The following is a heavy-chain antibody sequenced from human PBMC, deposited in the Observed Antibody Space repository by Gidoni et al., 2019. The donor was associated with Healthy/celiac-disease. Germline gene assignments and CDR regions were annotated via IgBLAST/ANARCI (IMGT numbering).Heavy chain of an antibody. D-gene: IGHD3-22*01. CDR1: GFTFSSYS. CDR2: MSSSSSYI. Sequence: EVQLVESGGGLVKPGGSLRLYCAASGFTFSSYSMNWVRQAPGKGLEWVSSMSSSSSYISYADSVKGRFTISRDNAKNSLYLQMNSLRAEDTAVYYCARGSTDYYDSSGRTGGFDYWGQGTLVTVSS. V-gene: IGHV3-21*01. CDR3: ARGSTDYYDSSGRTGGFDY. J-gene: IGHJ4*02.